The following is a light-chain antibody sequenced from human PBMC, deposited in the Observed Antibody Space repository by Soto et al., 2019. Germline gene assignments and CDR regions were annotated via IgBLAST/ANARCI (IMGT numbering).Light chain of an antibody. CDR3: QQYNNYPRT. J-gene: IGKJ1*01. CDR2: DAS. V-gene: IGKV1-5*01. Sequence: DILMTQSPSTLSASVGDRVTITCRASQTISSWVAWYQQKPGRAPKLLIYDASSLESGVPSRFSGSGSGTEFTLTISNLQPDDFATYFCQQYNNYPRTFGQGPRWIS. CDR1: QTISSW.